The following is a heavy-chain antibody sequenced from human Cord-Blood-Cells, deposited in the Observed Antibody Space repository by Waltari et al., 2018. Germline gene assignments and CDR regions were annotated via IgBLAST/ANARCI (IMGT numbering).Heavy chain of an antibody. D-gene: IGHD3-10*01. Sequence: QVQLVQYGAEVKKPGASVKVSCKASGYTFTCYYIHWLRQAPGQGLEWMGWINPNSGGTNYAQKLQGRVTMTRDTSISTAYMELSRLRSDDTAVYYCARVTSEDYYGSGSYYKHWGQGTLVTVSS. CDR2: INPNSGGT. CDR1: GYTFTCYY. V-gene: IGHV1-2*02. CDR3: ARVTSEDYYGSGSYYKH. J-gene: IGHJ1*01.